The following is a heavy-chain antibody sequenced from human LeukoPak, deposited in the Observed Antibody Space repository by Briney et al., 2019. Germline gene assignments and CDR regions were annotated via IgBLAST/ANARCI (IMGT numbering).Heavy chain of an antibody. CDR3: AISKGGLSSGWY. V-gene: IGHV3-23*01. CDR2: ISNSGDRT. D-gene: IGHD6-19*01. CDR1: GFAFSSYH. J-gene: IGHJ4*02. Sequence: PGGSLRLSCAASGFAFSSYHMAWVRLSPGKDVECVSSISNSGDRTYYTDSVKGRFTISRDNSKNTLYLQMNSLRAEDTAVYYCAISKGGLSSGWYWGQGTLVTVSS.